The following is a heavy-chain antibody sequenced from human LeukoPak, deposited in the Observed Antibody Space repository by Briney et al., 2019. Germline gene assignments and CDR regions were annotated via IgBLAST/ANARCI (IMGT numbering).Heavy chain of an antibody. CDR2: ISAYNGNT. J-gene: IGHJ6*03. V-gene: IGHV1-18*01. Sequence: ASVKVSCKASGYTFTSYGISWVRQGPGQGLEWVGWISAYNGNTNYAQKLQGRVTMTTDTSTSTAYMELRSLRSDDTAVYYCAVGATSYYYYMDVWGKGTTVTVSS. CDR3: AVGATSYYYYMDV. CDR1: GYTFTSYG. D-gene: IGHD1-26*01.